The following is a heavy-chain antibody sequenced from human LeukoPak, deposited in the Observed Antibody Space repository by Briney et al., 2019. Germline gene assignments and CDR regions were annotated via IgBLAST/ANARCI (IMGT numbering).Heavy chain of an antibody. CDR3: ARKDYPFDY. CDR1: GFTFSSYE. CDR2: ISSSGSTI. J-gene: IGHJ4*02. D-gene: IGHD4-11*01. Sequence: GGSLRLSCAASGFTFSSYEMNWVRQAPGKGLVWVSYISSSGSTIYYADSVRGRFTISRDNAKNSLYLQMNSLRAEDTAVYYCARKDYPFDYWGQGTLVTVSS. V-gene: IGHV3-48*03.